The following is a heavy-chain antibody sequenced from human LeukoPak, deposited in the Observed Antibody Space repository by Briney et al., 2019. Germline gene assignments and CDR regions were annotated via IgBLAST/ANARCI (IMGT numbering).Heavy chain of an antibody. CDR1: GYTLTELS. J-gene: IGHJ4*02. Sequence: GASVKVSCKVSGYTLTELSMHWVRQAPGKGLEWMGGFDPEDGETIYAQKFQGRVTMTEDTSTDTACMELSSLRSEDTAVYYCATGGSSSPYYFDYWGQGTLVTVSS. CDR3: ATGGSSSPYYFDY. D-gene: IGHD6-6*01. V-gene: IGHV1-24*01. CDR2: FDPEDGET.